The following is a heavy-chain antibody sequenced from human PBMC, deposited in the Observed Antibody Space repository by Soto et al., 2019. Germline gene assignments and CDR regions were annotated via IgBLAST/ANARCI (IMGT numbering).Heavy chain of an antibody. Sequence: HVQLQQWGAGLLKTSETLSLTCAVYGGSFSGYYWRWIRKHPGKGLAGIGDINHSGSTNNKPSIKSRVSISVDTSKYQFSLKLSSVTAADTAVYYCARRYFDWLLSGRSGFDPWGQGTMVTVSS. J-gene: IGHJ5*02. CDR1: GGSFSGYY. D-gene: IGHD3-9*01. CDR3: ARRYFDWLLSGRSGFDP. V-gene: IGHV4-34*01. CDR2: INHSGST.